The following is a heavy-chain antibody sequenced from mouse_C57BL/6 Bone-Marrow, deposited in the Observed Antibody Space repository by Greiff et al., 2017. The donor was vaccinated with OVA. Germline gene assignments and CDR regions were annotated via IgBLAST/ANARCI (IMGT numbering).Heavy chain of an antibody. CDR1: GYAFSSYW. V-gene: IGHV1-80*01. D-gene: IGHD2-4*01. J-gene: IGHJ3*01. Sequence: QVQLQQSGAELVKPGASVKISCKASGYAFSSYWMNWVKQRPGKGLEWIGQIYPGDGDTNYNGKFKGKATLTADKSSSTAYMQLSSLTSEDSAVYFCARSPLYDYDGRFAYWGQGTLVTVSA. CDR3: ARSPLYDYDGRFAY. CDR2: IYPGDGDT.